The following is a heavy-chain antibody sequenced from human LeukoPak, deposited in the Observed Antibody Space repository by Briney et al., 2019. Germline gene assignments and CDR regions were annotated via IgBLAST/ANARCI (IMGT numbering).Heavy chain of an antibody. CDR3: ARLESYYDILTGYYNEGNAFDI. Sequence: SETLSLTCAVYGGSFSGYYWSWIRQPPGKGLEWIGEINHSGSTNYNPSLKSRVTISVDKSKNQFSLKLSSVTAADTAVYYCARLESYYDILTGYYNEGNAFDIWGQGTMVTVSS. CDR2: INHSGST. CDR1: GGSFSGYY. D-gene: IGHD3-9*01. V-gene: IGHV4-34*01. J-gene: IGHJ3*02.